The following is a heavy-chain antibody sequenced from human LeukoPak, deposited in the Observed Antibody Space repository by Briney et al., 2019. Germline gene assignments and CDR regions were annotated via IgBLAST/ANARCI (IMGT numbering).Heavy chain of an antibody. D-gene: IGHD6-19*01. V-gene: IGHV1-2*04. CDR3: ARAGGASDSSGWYVFDY. Sequence: ASVKVSCKASGYTFTGYSIHWVRQAPGQGLEWMGWINPNSGGTNYAQMFQGWVTMTRDTSISTAYMELSRLRSDDTAVYYCARAGGASDSSGWYVFDYWGQGTLVTVSS. CDR1: GYTFTGYS. CDR2: INPNSGGT. J-gene: IGHJ4*02.